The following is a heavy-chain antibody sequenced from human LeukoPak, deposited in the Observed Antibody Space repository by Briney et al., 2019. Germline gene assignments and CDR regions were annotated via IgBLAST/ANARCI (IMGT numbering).Heavy chain of an antibody. CDR1: GGSISSYY. J-gene: IGHJ4*02. CDR2: IYYSGST. CDR3: ARYPGLLDNYYDSSGYYPPYFDY. Sequence: PSETLSLTCTVSGGSISSYYWSWIRQPPGKGLEWIGYIYYSGSTNYNPSLKSRVTISVDTSKNQFSLKLSSVTAADTAVYYCARYPGLLDNYYDSSGYYPPYFDYWGQGTLVTVSS. V-gene: IGHV4-59*08. D-gene: IGHD3-22*01.